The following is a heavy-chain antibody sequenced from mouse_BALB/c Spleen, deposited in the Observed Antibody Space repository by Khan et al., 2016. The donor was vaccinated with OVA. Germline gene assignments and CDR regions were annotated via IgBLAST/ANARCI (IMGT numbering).Heavy chain of an antibody. V-gene: IGHV2-6-7*01. J-gene: IGHJ4*01. CDR3: ASAYYGTYREAMDY. CDR2: IWGDGST. CDR1: GFSLTGYG. D-gene: IGHD2-1*01. Sequence: QVQLKQSGPGLVAPSQSLSITCTVSGFSLTGYGVNWVRQPPGKGLEWLGMIWGDGSTAYNSALKSRLSITSDNAMCQGFLKMTSLLTDDTARYYCASAYYGTYREAMDYWGQGTSVTVSS.